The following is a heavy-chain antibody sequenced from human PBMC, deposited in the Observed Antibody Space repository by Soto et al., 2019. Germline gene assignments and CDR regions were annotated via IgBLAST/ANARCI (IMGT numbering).Heavy chain of an antibody. CDR3: ARERCSSTSCYGGMDV. CDR2: INPNSGGT. CDR1: GYTFTSYG. J-gene: IGHJ6*02. D-gene: IGHD2-2*01. Sequence: ASVKVSCKASGYTFTSYGISWVRQAPGQGLEWMGWINPNSGGTNYAQKFQGWVTMTRDTSISTAYMELSRLRSDDTAVYYCARERCSSTSCYGGMDVWGQGTTVTVSS. V-gene: IGHV1-2*04.